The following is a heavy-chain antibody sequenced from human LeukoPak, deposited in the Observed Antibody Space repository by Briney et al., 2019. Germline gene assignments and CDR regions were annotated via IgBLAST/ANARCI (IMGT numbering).Heavy chain of an antibody. D-gene: IGHD2-15*01. CDR3: AKEKRWELLPGYGMEV. CDR2: TSFDGSGQ. V-gene: IGHV3-30*18. Sequence: PGGSLRLSCAATGFSFSNFGMHWVRQAPGKGLEWVAVTSFDGSGQYYADSVKGRFIISRDNSKNTLYLQMNSLRAEDTAAYYCAKEKRWELLPGYGMEVWGQGTAVTVSS. CDR1: GFSFSNFG. J-gene: IGHJ6*02.